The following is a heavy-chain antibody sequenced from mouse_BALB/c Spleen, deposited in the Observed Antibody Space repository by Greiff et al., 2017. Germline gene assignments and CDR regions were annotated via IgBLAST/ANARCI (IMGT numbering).Heavy chain of an antibody. D-gene: IGHD1-1*01. CDR1: GFSLSRYS. CDR3: ARKGITTVVDAMDY. Sequence: VKLVESGPGLVAPSQSLSITCTVSGFSLSRYSVHWVRQPPGKGLEWLGMIWGGGSTDYNSALKSRLSISKDNSKSQVFLKMNSLQTDDTAMYYCARKGITTVVDAMDYWGQGTSVTVSS. V-gene: IGHV2-6-4*01. J-gene: IGHJ4*01. CDR2: IWGGGST.